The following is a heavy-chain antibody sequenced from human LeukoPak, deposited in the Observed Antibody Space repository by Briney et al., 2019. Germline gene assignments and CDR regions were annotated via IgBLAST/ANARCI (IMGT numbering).Heavy chain of an antibody. CDR3: AREARNERFSDY. CDR1: GYSISSGYY. Sequence: SETLSLTCTVSGYSISSGYYWGWIRQPPGKGLEWIGSIYHSGSTYYNPSLKSRVTISVDTSKNQFSLKLSSVTAADTAVYYCAREARNERFSDYWGQGTLVTVSS. V-gene: IGHV4-38-2*02. CDR2: IYHSGST. J-gene: IGHJ4*02. D-gene: IGHD1-1*01.